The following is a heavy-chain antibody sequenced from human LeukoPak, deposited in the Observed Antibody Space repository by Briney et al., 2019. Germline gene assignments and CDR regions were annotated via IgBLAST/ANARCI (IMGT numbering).Heavy chain of an antibody. D-gene: IGHD3-10*01. CDR1: GFIFSSSW. CDR2: IKQDGSEK. J-gene: IGHJ4*02. CDR3: ARDYGDY. V-gene: IGHV3-7*03. Sequence: GGSLRLSCAGSGFIFSSSWMSWVRQAPGRGLEWGANIKQDGSEKYYAASVRGRFTISRDNAKNSLYLQMNSLRADDTAVYYCARDYGDYWGQGTLVTVSS.